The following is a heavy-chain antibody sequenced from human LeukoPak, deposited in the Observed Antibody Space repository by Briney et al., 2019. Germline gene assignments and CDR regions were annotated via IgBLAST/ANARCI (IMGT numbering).Heavy chain of an antibody. Sequence: GGSLRLSCAASGFTFSHYGTHWVRQAPGAGLEWVAVIWSDGSDKYYAESVKGRFTISRDNSKNSLFLQMSSLRAEDTAVYYCAKDAQRGFDYSNSLQNWGQGILVTVSS. CDR1: GFTFSHYG. J-gene: IGHJ1*01. D-gene: IGHD4-11*01. CDR3: AKDAQRGFDYSNSLQN. V-gene: IGHV3-33*03. CDR2: IWSDGSDK.